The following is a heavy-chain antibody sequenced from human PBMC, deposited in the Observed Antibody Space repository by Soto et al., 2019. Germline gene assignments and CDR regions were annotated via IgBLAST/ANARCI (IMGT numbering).Heavy chain of an antibody. CDR3: ARDPQYYYDSSGYYSYYYYYGMDV. CDR2: IYTSGST. J-gene: IGHJ6*02. CDR1: GCSISSYY. D-gene: IGHD3-22*01. Sequence: PSETLSLPCPVSGCSISSYYWSWIRQPAGKGLEWIVRIYTSGSTNYNPSLKSRVTMSVDTSKNQFSLKLSSVTAADTAVYYCARDPQYYYDSSGYYSYYYYYGMDVWGQGTTVTVSS. V-gene: IGHV4-4*07.